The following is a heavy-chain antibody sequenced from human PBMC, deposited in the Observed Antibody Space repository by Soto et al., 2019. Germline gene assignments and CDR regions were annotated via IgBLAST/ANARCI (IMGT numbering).Heavy chain of an antibody. D-gene: IGHD2-8*01. Sequence: SETLSLTCTVSGGSISSSSYYWVLIRQPPGKGLEWIGSIYYSGSTYYNPSLKSRVTISVDTSKNQFSLKLSSVTAADTAVYYCARMMYADESFDYWGQGTLVTVSS. CDR3: ARMMYADESFDY. CDR1: GGSISSSSYY. CDR2: IYYSGST. V-gene: IGHV4-39*01. J-gene: IGHJ4*02.